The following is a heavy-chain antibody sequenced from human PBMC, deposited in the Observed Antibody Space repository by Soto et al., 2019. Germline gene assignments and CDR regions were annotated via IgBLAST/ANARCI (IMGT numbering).Heavy chain of an antibody. J-gene: IGHJ5*02. CDR1: CYTITSDG. D-gene: IGHD3-22*01. CDR2: ISAYNGNT. Sequence: SDKVSYKDSCYTITSDGISWVRQAPGQGLEWMGWISAYNGNTNYAQKLQGRVTMTTDTSTSTAYMELRSPRSDDTAVYYCARVIHYYDSSGYYPNWFDPWGQGTLVTVYS. CDR3: ARVIHYYDSSGYYPNWFDP. V-gene: IGHV1-18*01.